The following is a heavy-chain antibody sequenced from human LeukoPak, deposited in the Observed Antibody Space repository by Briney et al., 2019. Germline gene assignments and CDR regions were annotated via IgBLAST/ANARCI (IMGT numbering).Heavy chain of an antibody. CDR2: IYYSGST. Sequence: SQTLSLTCTVSGGSLSSGGYYWGWIRQHPGKGLEWLGYIYYSGSTYYNTSLKSRVTISVDTSKNQFALKLSSVTAADTAVYYCASGRYGYFDYWGQGTLVTVSS. V-gene: IGHV4-31*03. CDR3: ASGRYGYFDY. J-gene: IGHJ4*02. D-gene: IGHD5-18*01. CDR1: GGSLSSGGYY.